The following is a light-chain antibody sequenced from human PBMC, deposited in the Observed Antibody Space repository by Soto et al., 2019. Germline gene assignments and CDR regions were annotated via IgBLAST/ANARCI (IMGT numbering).Light chain of an antibody. Sequence: EIVLTQSPGTLSLSPGERATLSCRASRSVSSNLAWYQQNPGQAPRLLIYGASTRATGIPARFSGSGSGTEFTLTISSLQSEDFAVYYCQQYNNWPRGTFGQGTKVDIK. CDR3: QQYNNWPRGT. V-gene: IGKV3-15*01. CDR2: GAS. J-gene: IGKJ1*01. CDR1: RSVSSN.